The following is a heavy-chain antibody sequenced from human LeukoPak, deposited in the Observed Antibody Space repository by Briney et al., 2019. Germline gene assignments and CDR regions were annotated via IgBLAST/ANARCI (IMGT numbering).Heavy chain of an antibody. D-gene: IGHD3-10*01. CDR3: ARVGGDYFDY. J-gene: IGHJ4*02. V-gene: IGHV3-64*01. CDR1: GFTFTSYA. Sequence: QSGESLRLSCTASGFTFTSYAMHWIRQAPVKGLEYVSAISGDGGRTYYANSVKGRFTISRDNSKNTLYLQMGSLRGEDMAVYYCARVGGDYFDYWGQGTLVTVSS. CDR2: ISGDGGRT.